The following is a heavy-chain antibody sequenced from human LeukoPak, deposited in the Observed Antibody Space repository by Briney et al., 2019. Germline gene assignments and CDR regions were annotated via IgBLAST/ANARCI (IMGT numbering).Heavy chain of an antibody. Sequence: SETLSLTCAVYGGSFSGYYWSWIRQPPGKGLEWIGEINHSGSTNYNPSLKSRVTISVDTSKNQFSLKLSSVTAADTAVYYCARVTRIYSIGWQYYFDYWGQGTLVTVSS. CDR1: GGSFSGYY. D-gene: IGHD6-19*01. V-gene: IGHV4-34*01. CDR2: INHSGST. J-gene: IGHJ4*02. CDR3: ARVTRIYSIGWQYYFDY.